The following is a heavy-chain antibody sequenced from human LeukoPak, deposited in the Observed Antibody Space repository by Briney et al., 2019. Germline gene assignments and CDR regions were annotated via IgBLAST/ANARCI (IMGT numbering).Heavy chain of an antibody. V-gene: IGHV1-46*01. D-gene: IGHD6-13*01. CDR1: GYTFTSYD. CDR2: INPSGGST. Sequence: ASVKVSCKSSGYTFTSYDMHWVRQAPGQGLEWMGIINPSGGSTSYAQIFQGRVTMTRDTSTSTVYMGLSSLRSEDTAVYYCARGGSSWYRGSFQHWGQGTLVTVSS. J-gene: IGHJ1*01. CDR3: ARGGSSWYRGSFQH.